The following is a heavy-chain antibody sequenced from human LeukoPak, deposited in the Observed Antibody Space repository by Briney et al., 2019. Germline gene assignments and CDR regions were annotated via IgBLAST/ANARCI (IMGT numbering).Heavy chain of an antibody. Sequence: GGSLRLSCAASGFALSTYTMNWVRQAPGKGLQWFSYISSSSSTIYYADSVKGRFTISRDNAKNSLYLQMNSLRDEDTAVYYCAREYSSSSGRAFDIWGQGTMVTVSS. D-gene: IGHD6-6*01. CDR2: ISSSSSTI. V-gene: IGHV3-48*02. J-gene: IGHJ3*02. CDR3: AREYSSSSGRAFDI. CDR1: GFALSTYT.